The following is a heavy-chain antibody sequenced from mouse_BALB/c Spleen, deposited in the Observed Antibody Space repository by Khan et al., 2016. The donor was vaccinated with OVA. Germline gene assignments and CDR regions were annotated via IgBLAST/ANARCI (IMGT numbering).Heavy chain of an antibody. CDR2: INPDNGDT. CDR3: TSGLVDV. Sequence: EVQLQQSGPELVKPGASVKMSCKASGYTFTDYYMKWVKQSQGKSLEWIGDINPDNGDTFYNQNFKGKATLTVDNSSSTAYMQLNSLTSEDSALYFCTSGLVDVWGAGTTVTVSS. J-gene: IGHJ1*01. CDR1: GYTFTDYY. V-gene: IGHV1-19*01.